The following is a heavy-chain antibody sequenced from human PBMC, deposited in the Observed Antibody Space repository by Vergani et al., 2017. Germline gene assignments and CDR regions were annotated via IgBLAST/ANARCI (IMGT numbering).Heavy chain of an antibody. D-gene: IGHD2-15*01. CDR3: ARDWGAMVVAAEGDY. CDR2: ISWNSGAV. Sequence: EVDLVESGGGLAQPGGSLSLSCEASGITFWKFGMHWVRQGPGKGLEWVSGISWNSGAVDYADSVRGRFTISRDNAKNSLFLEMNSLRAEDTAVYYCARDWGAMVVAAEGDYWGQGTLVTVSS. CDR1: GITFWKFG. J-gene: IGHJ4*02. V-gene: IGHV3-9*01.